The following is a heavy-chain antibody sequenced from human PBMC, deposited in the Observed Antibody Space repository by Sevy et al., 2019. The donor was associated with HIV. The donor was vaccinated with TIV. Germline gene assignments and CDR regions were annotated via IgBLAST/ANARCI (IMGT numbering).Heavy chain of an antibody. CDR1: GFRFRDYR. V-gene: IGHV3-48*02. D-gene: IGHD3-10*01. Sequence: GGSLRLSCAASGFRFRDYRMNWVRQAPGKGLEWVSYITSSSNTINYADSVKGRFTISRDNGRKSLYLQINSLGHEDTAVYYCARDRGRGEVALDLWGQGTLVTVSS. J-gene: IGHJ5*02. CDR3: ARDRGRGEVALDL. CDR2: ITSSSNTI.